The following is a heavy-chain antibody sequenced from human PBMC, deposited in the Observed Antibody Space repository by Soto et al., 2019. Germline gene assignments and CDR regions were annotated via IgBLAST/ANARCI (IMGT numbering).Heavy chain of an antibody. CDR1: GGNFITFA. CDR3: AKKLGIDPFGSYGLDV. CDR2: IIPISSTT. Sequence: QVELVQSGAEVKKPGSSVKVSCKASGGNFITFAISWVRQAPGQGLEWMGEIIPISSTTKSAHKFQDRVTISADGSASTVHMELRRLKSEETAIYFCAKKLGIDPFGSYGLDVWGQGTTVTVSS. J-gene: IGHJ6*02. V-gene: IGHV1-69*01. D-gene: IGHD7-27*01.